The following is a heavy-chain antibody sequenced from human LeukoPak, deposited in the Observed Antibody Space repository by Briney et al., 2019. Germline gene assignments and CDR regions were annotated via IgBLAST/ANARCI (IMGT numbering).Heavy chain of an antibody. CDR1: GYTFTCYG. Sequence: GASVKVSCKASGYTFTCYGISWVRQAPGQGLEWMGWISAYNGNTNYAQKLQGRVTMTTDTSTSTAYMELRSLRSDDTAVYYCARDKGSYYRTDDAFDIWGQGTMVTVSS. J-gene: IGHJ3*02. V-gene: IGHV1-18*01. CDR2: ISAYNGNT. CDR3: ARDKGSYYRTDDAFDI. D-gene: IGHD1-26*01.